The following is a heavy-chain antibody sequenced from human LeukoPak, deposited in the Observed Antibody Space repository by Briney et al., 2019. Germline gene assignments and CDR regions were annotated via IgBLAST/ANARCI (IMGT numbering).Heavy chain of an antibody. CDR1: GYIFIDYE. Sequence: ASVKVSCKASGYIFIDYEINWVRQASGQGLEWMGWMNPKRGDTGYEQKFQGRVTLPRDSSISTVYMELSSLRSEDTALYYCTRGRYMDVWGKGTTVTVSS. CDR3: TRGRYMDV. CDR2: MNPKRGDT. J-gene: IGHJ6*03. V-gene: IGHV1-8*03.